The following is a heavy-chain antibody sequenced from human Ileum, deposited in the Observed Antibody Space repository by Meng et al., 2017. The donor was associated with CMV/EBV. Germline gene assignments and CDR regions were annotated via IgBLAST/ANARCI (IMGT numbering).Heavy chain of an antibody. V-gene: IGHV1-46*01. J-gene: IGHJ4*02. CDR2: IKSEDYNR. Sequence: KASEYMFSNYHMHWVRQATGQGSEWRGIIKSEDYNRISAVRLQGRITMTRDTSASTVYLELRSLRCEDTAVYYCATERPGAFYLDDWGQGTLVTVSS. CDR3: ATERPGAFYLDD. D-gene: IGHD1-26*01. CDR1: EYMFSNYH.